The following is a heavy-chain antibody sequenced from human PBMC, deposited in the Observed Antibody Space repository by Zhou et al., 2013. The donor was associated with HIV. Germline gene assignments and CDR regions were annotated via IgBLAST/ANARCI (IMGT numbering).Heavy chain of an antibody. Sequence: QVHLVQSGAEVKKPGSSVKVSCKASGGTFDSYIISWVRQAPGQGLEWMGRIIPIFGTTNYAQRFQGRVTITADKSTGTGYMQLSSLTSEDTAVYYCARKGSGSWDYWGQGNAGHRLL. V-gene: IGHV1-69*08. D-gene: IGHD3-10*01. CDR3: ARKGSGSWDY. CDR1: GGTFDSYI. J-gene: IGHJ4*02. CDR2: IIPIFGTT.